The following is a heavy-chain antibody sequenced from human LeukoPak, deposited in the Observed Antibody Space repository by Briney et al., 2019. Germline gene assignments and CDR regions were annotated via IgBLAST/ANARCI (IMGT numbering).Heavy chain of an antibody. V-gene: IGHV1-18*01. Sequence: ASVKVSCKASGGTFSSYAISWVRQAPGQGLEWMGWISAYNGNTNYAQKLQGRVTMTTDTSTSTAYMELRSLRSDDTAVYYCARDSDDILTGYPLEPSDYWGQGTLVTVSS. CDR3: ARDSDDILTGYPLEPSDY. CDR1: GGTFSSYA. J-gene: IGHJ4*02. D-gene: IGHD3-9*01. CDR2: ISAYNGNT.